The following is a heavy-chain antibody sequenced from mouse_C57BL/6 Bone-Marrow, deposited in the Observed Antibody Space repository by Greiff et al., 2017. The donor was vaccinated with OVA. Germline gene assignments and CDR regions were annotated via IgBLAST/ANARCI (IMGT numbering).Heavy chain of an antibody. CDR3: ARDYYGSSSYY. V-gene: IGHV1-82*01. Sequence: QVQLQQSGPELVKPGASVKISCKASGYAFSSSWMNWVKQRPGKGLEWIGRIYPGDGDTNYNGKFKGKATLTADKSSSTAYMQLSSLTSEDSAVYFCARDYYGSSSYYWGQGTTLTVSS. CDR1: GYAFSSSW. J-gene: IGHJ2*01. D-gene: IGHD1-1*01. CDR2: IYPGDGDT.